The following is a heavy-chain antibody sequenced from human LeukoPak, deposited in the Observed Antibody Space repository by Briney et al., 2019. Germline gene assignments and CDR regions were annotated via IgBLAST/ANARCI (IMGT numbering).Heavy chain of an antibody. Sequence: SETLSLTCTVSGDSISSSNSYWGWIRQPAGKGLEWIGRIYTSGSTNYNPSLKSRVTISVDTSKNQFSLKLSSVTAADTAVYYCARGPYTYYYGSGSYYDRGLYFDYWGQGTLVTVSS. CDR3: ARGPYTYYYGSGSYYDRGLYFDY. CDR1: GDSISSSNSY. CDR2: IYTSGST. J-gene: IGHJ4*02. V-gene: IGHV4-61*02. D-gene: IGHD3-10*01.